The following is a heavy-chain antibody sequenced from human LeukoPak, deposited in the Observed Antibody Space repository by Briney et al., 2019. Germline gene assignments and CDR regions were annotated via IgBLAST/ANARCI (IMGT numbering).Heavy chain of an antibody. CDR2: ISFDGRNK. D-gene: IGHD3-3*01. V-gene: IGHV3-30*04. Sequence: GGSLRLSCTASGFTFNSYAMHWVRQAPGKGLEWVAVISFDGRNKYYADSVKGRFTISRDNSKNTLDLQMSSLRADDTAVYYCARQASITIFDEYYYYGMDVWGQGTTVTVSS. CDR1: GFTFNSYA. J-gene: IGHJ6*02. CDR3: ARQASITIFDEYYYYGMDV.